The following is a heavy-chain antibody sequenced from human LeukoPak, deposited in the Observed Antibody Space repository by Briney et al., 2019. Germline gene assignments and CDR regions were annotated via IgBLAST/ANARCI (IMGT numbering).Heavy chain of an antibody. V-gene: IGHV3-53*01. J-gene: IGHJ4*02. CDR2: IYSGGST. Sequence: GGSLRLSCAASGFTVSSNYMSWVRQAPGQGLEWVSVIYSGGSTYYADSVKGRFTISRDNSKNTLYLQMNSLRAEDTALYYCVRESVEMATISPFDYWGQGTLVTVSS. CDR3: VRESVEMATISPFDY. D-gene: IGHD5-24*01. CDR1: GFTVSSNY.